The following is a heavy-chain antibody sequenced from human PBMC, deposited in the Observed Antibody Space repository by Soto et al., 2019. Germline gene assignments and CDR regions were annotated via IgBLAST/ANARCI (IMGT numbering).Heavy chain of an antibody. V-gene: IGHV1-69*01. Sequence: ISWVRQAPGQGLEWMGGIIPIFGTANYAQKFQGRVTITADESTSTAYMELSSLRSEDTAVYYCARSQGDFWSGYYLVGYYGMDVWGQGTTVTVSS. J-gene: IGHJ6*02. CDR2: IIPIFGTA. D-gene: IGHD3-3*01. CDR3: ARSQGDFWSGYYLVGYYGMDV.